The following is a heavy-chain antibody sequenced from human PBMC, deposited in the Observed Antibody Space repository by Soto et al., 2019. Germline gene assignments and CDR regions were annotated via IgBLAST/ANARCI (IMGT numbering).Heavy chain of an antibody. D-gene: IGHD1-1*01. CDR2: IYYSGST. J-gene: IGHJ4*02. CDR1: GGSISSGDYY. V-gene: IGHV4-30-4*01. Sequence: SETLSLTCDVSGGSISSGDYYWSCIPQPPGKGLEWIGYIYYSGSTYYNPSLKSRVTISVDTSKNQFSLKLSSVTAADTAVYYCARDKWTGTTSEWYFDYWGQGTLVTVSS. CDR3: ARDKWTGTTSEWYFDY.